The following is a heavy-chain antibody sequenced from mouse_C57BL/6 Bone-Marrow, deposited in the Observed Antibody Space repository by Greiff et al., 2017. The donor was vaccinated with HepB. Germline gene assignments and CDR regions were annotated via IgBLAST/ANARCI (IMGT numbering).Heavy chain of an antibody. CDR1: GYTFTSYW. CDR2: IDPSDSYT. J-gene: IGHJ3*01. Sequence: QVQLKQPGAELVKPGASVKLSCKASGYTFTSYWMQWVKQRPGQGLEWIGEIDPSDSYTNYNQKFKGKATLTVDTSSSTAYMQLSSLTSEDSAVYYCARGGYYDSYWGQGTLVTVSA. V-gene: IGHV1-50*01. CDR3: ARGGYYDSY. D-gene: IGHD2-4*01.